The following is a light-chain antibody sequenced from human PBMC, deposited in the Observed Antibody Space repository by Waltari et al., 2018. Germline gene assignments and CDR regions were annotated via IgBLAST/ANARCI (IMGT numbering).Light chain of an antibody. V-gene: IGKV4-1*01. CDR2: WAS. J-gene: IGKJ2*01. CDR1: PSVVFSSNNKNY. CDR3: QQCYTFPYT. Sequence: DIVLTLSPDSLAVSLGERATINCTSSPSVVFSSNNKNYLTWYQQKQGQPPKLLITWASTRESGVPDRFSGSGSETDFTLTISSLQAEDVAVYYCQQCYTFPYTFGQGTKLEIK.